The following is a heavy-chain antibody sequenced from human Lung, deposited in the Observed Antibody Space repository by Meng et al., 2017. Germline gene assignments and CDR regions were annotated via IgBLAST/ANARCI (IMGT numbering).Heavy chain of an antibody. J-gene: IGHJ4*02. D-gene: IGHD6-19*01. Sequence: QGQKQQWVPGMLKPSETLSITVADYGGSFSGYYWSWIRQAPGKGLEWSGEIIDSGISNYNPSRRSRITISVDTSKNQFALRVSSVAAADRAVCYWVRRTYSIGWYFDYWGQGTLVTVSS. V-gene: IGHV4-34*12. CDR3: VRRTYSIGWYFDY. CDR2: IIDSGIS. CDR1: GGSFSGYY.